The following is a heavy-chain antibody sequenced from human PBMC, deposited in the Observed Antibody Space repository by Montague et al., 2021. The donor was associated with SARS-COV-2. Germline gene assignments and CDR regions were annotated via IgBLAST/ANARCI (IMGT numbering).Heavy chain of an antibody. CDR3: ARGAPGY. D-gene: IGHD1-1*01. Sequence: SETLSLTCTVFGGSLSSYHWTWIRQSPGKGLEWIGQINYGGSTKYNPSLKSRVTISIDTSKNQFSLKLTSVTAADTAVYYCARGAPGYWGQGTLVTVSS. V-gene: IGHV4-34*01. CDR1: GGSLSSYH. CDR2: INYGGST. J-gene: IGHJ4*02.